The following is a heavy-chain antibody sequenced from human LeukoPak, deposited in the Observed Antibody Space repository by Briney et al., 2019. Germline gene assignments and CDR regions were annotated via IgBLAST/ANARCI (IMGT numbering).Heavy chain of an antibody. CDR1: GGSISSGGYS. V-gene: IGHV4-30-2*01. Sequence: SETLSLTCAVSGGSISSGGYSWSWIRQPPGKGLEWIGYIYHSGSTYYNPSLKSRVTISVDTSKNQFSLKLSSVTAADTAVYYCARVEVYSSGWYYGGGNWFDPWGQGTLVTVSS. CDR3: ARVEVYSSGWYYGGGNWFDP. D-gene: IGHD6-19*01. CDR2: IYHSGST. J-gene: IGHJ5*02.